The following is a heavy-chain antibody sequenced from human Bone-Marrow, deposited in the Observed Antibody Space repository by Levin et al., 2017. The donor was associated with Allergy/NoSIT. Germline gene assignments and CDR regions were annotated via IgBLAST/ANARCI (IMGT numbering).Heavy chain of an antibody. V-gene: IGHV3-43*01. CDR3: VRGTDFGDFLGHFDY. CDR1: GFTFSDYT. CDR2: ISKDGSSS. J-gene: IGHJ4*02. D-gene: IGHD4-17*01. Sequence: PSETLSLTCAVSGFTFSDYTMHWVRQVPGKGLEWVSLISKDGSSSYYSDSVKGRFTISRDNIKDSLFLQMRSLRPGDTALYYCVRGTDFGDFLGHFDYWGQGTLVTVSS.